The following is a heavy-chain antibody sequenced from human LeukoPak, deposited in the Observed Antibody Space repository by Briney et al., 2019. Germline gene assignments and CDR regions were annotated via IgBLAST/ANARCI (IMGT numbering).Heavy chain of an antibody. CDR1: GYTFTSYY. CDR3: ARGLSYDSSGYYYDSKYYFDY. J-gene: IGHJ4*02. CDR2: TNPSGGST. V-gene: IGHV1-46*01. D-gene: IGHD3-22*01. Sequence: ASVKVSCKASGYTFTSYYMHWVRQAPGQGLEWMGITNPSGGSTSYAQKFQGRVTMTRDMSTSTVYMELSSLRSEDTAMYYCARGLSYDSSGYYYDSKYYFDYWGQGTLVTVSS.